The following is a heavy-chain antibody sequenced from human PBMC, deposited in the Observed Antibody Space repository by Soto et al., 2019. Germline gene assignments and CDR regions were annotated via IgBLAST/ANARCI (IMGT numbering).Heavy chain of an antibody. V-gene: IGHV4-30-2*01. CDR3: ARHPGYYDVLTGYSTYYFDY. CDR1: GGSISSGGYS. Sequence: SETLSLTCAVSGGSISSGGYSWSWIRQPPGKGLEWIGYIYHSGSTYYNPSLKSRVTISLDTSKNQFSLRLSSVTAADTAIYYCARHPGYYDVLTGYSTYYFDYGGQGALVTVS. CDR2: IYHSGST. D-gene: IGHD3-9*01. J-gene: IGHJ4*02.